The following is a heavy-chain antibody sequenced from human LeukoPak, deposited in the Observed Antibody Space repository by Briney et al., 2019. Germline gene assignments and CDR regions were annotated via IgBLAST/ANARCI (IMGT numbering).Heavy chain of an antibody. Sequence: PSETLSLTCTVSGGSISSYYWSWIRQPPGKGLEWIGYIYYSGSTNYNPSLKSRVTISVDTSKNQFSLKLSSVTAADTAVYYCARMRLSRITIIKGFDPWGQGTLVTVSS. V-gene: IGHV4-59*08. CDR2: IYYSGST. CDR1: GGSISSYY. D-gene: IGHD3-3*01. J-gene: IGHJ5*02. CDR3: ARMRLSRITIIKGFDP.